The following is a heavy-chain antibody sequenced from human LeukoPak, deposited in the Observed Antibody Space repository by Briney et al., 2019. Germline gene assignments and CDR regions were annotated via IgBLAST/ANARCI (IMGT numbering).Heavy chain of an antibody. J-gene: IGHJ4*02. CDR1: GFTPTSNS. Sequence: GGSLRPSCVASGFTPTSNSTSWVRQAPEEGLEWVSYISSSGSTIYYADSVKGRFTISRDNAKNSLYMQINSLRTEDTAVYYCARDHSSGWDYFDHWGQGTLVTVSS. CDR3: ARDHSSGWDYFDH. V-gene: IGHV3-48*01. D-gene: IGHD6-19*01. CDR2: ISSSGSTI.